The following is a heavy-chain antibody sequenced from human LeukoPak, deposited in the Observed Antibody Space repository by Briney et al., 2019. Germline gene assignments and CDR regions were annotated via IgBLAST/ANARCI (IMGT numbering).Heavy chain of an antibody. CDR1: GYTFTDHY. CDR3: ARLYPSIPVAGSGNCFDS. Sequence: ASVRVSCKASGYTFTDHYMHWVRQAPGQGLEHMGWINPNSGDMKYAQKFQGRVTMTRDTSINTAYMELRSLRSDDTAVYYCARLYPSIPVAGSGNCFDSWGQGTPVTVSS. V-gene: IGHV1-2*02. CDR2: INPNSGDM. D-gene: IGHD6-19*01. J-gene: IGHJ4*02.